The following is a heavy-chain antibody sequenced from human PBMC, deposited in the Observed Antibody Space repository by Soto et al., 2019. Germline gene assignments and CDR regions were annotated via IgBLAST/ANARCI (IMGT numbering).Heavy chain of an antibody. Sequence: QVQLQESGPGLVKPSQTLSLTCSVSGDSISTSGYYWAWIRQSPGKGLEWMGYIYYTGNTYYNPSLRSRVTISGDTSKNQFSLNLSSVTAADTAVYYCVRESPFSDVWGRGTTVTVS. CDR2: IYYTGNT. CDR3: VRESPFSDV. CDR1: GDSISTSGYY. J-gene: IGHJ6*02. V-gene: IGHV4-31*03.